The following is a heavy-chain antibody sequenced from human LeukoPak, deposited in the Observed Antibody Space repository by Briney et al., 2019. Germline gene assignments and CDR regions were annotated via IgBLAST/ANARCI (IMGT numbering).Heavy chain of an antibody. CDR2: IYYNGDT. CDR1: GASISSYF. CDR3: ARDGLWTNYYGMDV. Sequence: PPETLSLTCTVSGASISSYFWSWIRQSPGKGLEWIGYIYYNGDTSYNPSLKSRVTTSVDTSKNQFSLKLSSVTAADTAVYYCARDGLWTNYYGMDVWGQGTTVTVSS. D-gene: IGHD3-10*01. J-gene: IGHJ6*02. V-gene: IGHV4-59*01.